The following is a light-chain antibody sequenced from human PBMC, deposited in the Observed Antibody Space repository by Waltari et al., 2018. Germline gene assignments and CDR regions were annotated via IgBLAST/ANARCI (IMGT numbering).Light chain of an antibody. CDR2: GAS. V-gene: IGKV3-15*01. CDR1: QSIARN. J-gene: IGKJ2*01. CDR3: QQYNNWRT. Sequence: LTTQSPAPLSVSPGARATLSCRASQSIARNLAWYQQKRGQARRLLIYGASTRATGVPVRFSGSGSGTEFTLTISSLQSEDFAVYYCQQYNNWRTFGQGTKVEIK.